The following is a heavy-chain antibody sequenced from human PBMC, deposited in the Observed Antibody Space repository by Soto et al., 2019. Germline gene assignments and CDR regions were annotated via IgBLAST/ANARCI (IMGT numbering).Heavy chain of an antibody. V-gene: IGHV1-46*03. CDR2: INPSGGST. CDR1: GYTFTSYY. Sequence: ASVKVSCKASGYTFTSYYMHWVRQAPGQGLEWMGIINPSGGSTSYAQKFQGRVTMTRDTSTSTVYMELSSLRSEDTAVYYCARTDYSSSWYPNYYYGMDVWGQGTTVNVSS. J-gene: IGHJ6*01. CDR3: ARTDYSSSWYPNYYYGMDV. D-gene: IGHD6-13*01.